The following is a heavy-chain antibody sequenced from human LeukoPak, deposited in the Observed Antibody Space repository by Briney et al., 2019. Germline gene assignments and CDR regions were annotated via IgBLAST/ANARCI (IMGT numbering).Heavy chain of an antibody. CDR1: GFTFSSYA. V-gene: IGHV3-30-3*01. D-gene: IGHD4-17*01. Sequence: GGSLRLSCSASGFTFSSYAMHWVRQAPGKGLEWVAVISYDGSNKYYADSMKGRFTISRDNSKNTLYLQMNSLRAEDTAVYYCASQSMTTVTTFDYWGQGTLVTVSS. CDR3: ASQSMTTVTTFDY. CDR2: ISYDGSNK. J-gene: IGHJ4*02.